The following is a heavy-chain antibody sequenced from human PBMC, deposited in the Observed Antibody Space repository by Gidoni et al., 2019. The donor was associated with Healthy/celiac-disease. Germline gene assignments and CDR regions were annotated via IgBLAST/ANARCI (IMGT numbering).Heavy chain of an antibody. CDR2: ISGSGVST. V-gene: IGHV3-23*01. CDR3: ADKVTGAEYFQH. D-gene: IGHD1-20*01. CDR1: GFTFSSYA. J-gene: IGHJ1*01. Sequence: EVQLLESGGGLVQPGGSLRLSCEASGFTFSSYAMSWVRQAPGKGLEWVSAISGSGVSTYYADSVKGLFTISRDNSKNTLYLQMNSLRAEDTAVYYCADKVTGAEYFQHWGQGTLVTVSS.